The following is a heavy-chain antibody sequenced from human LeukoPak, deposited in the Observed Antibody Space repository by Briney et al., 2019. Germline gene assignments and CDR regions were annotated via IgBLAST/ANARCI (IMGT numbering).Heavy chain of an antibody. Sequence: GGSLRLSCSASGFSFSAYSMHWVRQAPGKGLEYVSAIRPDGGTTYYADSVRGRFSISRDNPKNTLYLQMISLRVEDTAVYYCVPKGTEGYWGQGTLVTVSS. CDR1: GFSFSAYS. CDR2: IRPDGGTT. CDR3: VPKGTEGY. V-gene: IGHV3-64D*06. J-gene: IGHJ4*02.